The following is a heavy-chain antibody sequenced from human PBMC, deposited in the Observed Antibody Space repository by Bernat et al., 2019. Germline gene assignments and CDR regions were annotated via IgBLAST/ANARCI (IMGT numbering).Heavy chain of an antibody. V-gene: IGHV3-23*04. CDR1: GFTFSSYA. CDR2: ISGSGGST. Sequence: EVQLVESGGGLVQPGGSLRLSCAASGFTFSSYAMSWVRQAPGKGLDWVSAISGSGGSTYYADSVKGRFTISRDNSKNTLYLQMNSLRAEDTAVYYCARGVYCSGGSCYSPGFDYWGQGTLVTVSS. D-gene: IGHD2-15*01. CDR3: ARGVYCSGGSCYSPGFDY. J-gene: IGHJ4*02.